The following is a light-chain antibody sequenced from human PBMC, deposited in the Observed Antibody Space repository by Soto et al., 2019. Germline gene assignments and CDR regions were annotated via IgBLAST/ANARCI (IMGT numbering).Light chain of an antibody. J-gene: IGKJ4*01. CDR1: QSVRNSY. Sequence: EIVLTQSPGTLSLSPGERATLSCRASQSVRNSYLAWYQQKPGQAPRLLIYGAYTRATGIPVRFSGSGSGTEFTLTISSLQSEDFAVYYCQQYVNRPPLTFGGGTKVDIK. CDR2: GAY. CDR3: QQYVNRPPLT. V-gene: IGKV3-20*01.